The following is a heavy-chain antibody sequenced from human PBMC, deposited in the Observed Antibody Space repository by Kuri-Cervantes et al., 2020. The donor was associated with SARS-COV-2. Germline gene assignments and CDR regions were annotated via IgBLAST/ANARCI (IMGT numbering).Heavy chain of an antibody. D-gene: IGHD3-22*01. V-gene: IGHV3-11*05. CDR2: ISSSSSYT. J-gene: IGHJ4*02. CDR1: GFTFSDYY. CDR3: ARDLYYYDSSGYYDY. Sequence: GGSLRLSCAASGFTFSDYYMSWIRQAPGKGLEWVSYISSSSSYTNYADSVKGRFTISRDNAKNSLYLQMNSLRAGDTAVYYCARDLYYYDSSGYYDYWGQGTLVTVSS.